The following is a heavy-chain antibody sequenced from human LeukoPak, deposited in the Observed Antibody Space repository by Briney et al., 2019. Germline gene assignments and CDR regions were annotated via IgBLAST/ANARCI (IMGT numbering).Heavy chain of an antibody. J-gene: IGHJ4*02. Sequence: SETLSLTCSVSGGSMNRYEWSWIRQPPGKGLEWSGEIYYSGNTNYNPSLKSRVIISVDKSKNKSSLNMSSVTAADTAVYYCAAATQWFGELRSYYFDYWGQGTLVTVSS. CDR1: GGSMNRYE. D-gene: IGHD3-10*01. V-gene: IGHV4-59*01. CDR3: AAATQWFGELRSYYFDY. CDR2: IYYSGNT.